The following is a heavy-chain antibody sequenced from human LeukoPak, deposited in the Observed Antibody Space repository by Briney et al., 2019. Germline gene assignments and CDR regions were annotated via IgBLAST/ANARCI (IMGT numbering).Heavy chain of an antibody. D-gene: IGHD3-9*01. J-gene: IGHJ4*02. Sequence: PSETLSLTCTVSGGSISSSSYYWGWIRQPPGKGLEWIGSIYYSGSTYYNPSLKSRVTISVDTSKNQFSLKLSSVTAADTAVYYCAREVKIGVLRYFDPRRNYFDYWGQGTLVTVSS. CDR2: IYYSGST. V-gene: IGHV4-39*07. CDR3: AREVKIGVLRYFDPRRNYFDY. CDR1: GGSISSSSYY.